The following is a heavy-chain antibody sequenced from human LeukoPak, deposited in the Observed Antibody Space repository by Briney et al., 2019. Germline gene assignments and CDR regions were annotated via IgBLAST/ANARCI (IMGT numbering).Heavy chain of an antibody. CDR1: GGSFSGYY. D-gene: IGHD6-19*01. CDR2: INHSGST. CDR3: VSSGWYVGYYFDY. Sequence: PSETLSLTCAVYGGSFSGYYWSWIRQPPGKGLEWIGEINHSGSTNYNPSLKSRVTISVDTSKNQFSLKLSSVTAADTAVYYCVSSGWYVGYYFDYWGQGTLVTVSS. V-gene: IGHV4-34*01. J-gene: IGHJ4*02.